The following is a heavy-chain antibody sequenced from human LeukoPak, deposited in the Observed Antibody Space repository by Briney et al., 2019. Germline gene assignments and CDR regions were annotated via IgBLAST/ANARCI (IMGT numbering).Heavy chain of an antibody. CDR2: IKDNGRGE. D-gene: IGHD1-26*01. CDR3: ARDGSRVWDY. CDR1: GFTFSASW. J-gene: IGHJ4*02. V-gene: IGHV3-7*01. Sequence: GGSLRLSCAASGFTFSASWMTWVRQAPGKGLEWVANIKDNGRGEYYVDSVKGRFTASRDNAKNSVYLQMNSLRAEDTAVYYCARDGSRVWDYWGQGTLVTVSS.